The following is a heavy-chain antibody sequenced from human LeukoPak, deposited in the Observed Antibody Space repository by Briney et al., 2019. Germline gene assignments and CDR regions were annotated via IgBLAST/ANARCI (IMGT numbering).Heavy chain of an antibody. V-gene: IGHV3-7*01. CDR2: IKGGGREE. J-gene: IGHJ4*02. CDR1: GFTLSSYW. Sequence: GGSLRLSCAASGFTLSSYWMSSVRQALGKGLEWVANIKGGGREESHVGSVKGRFTISRDNAKNSLYLQMNSLRGEDTAVYFCLRDFQGYWGQGTLVTVSS. CDR3: LRDFQGY.